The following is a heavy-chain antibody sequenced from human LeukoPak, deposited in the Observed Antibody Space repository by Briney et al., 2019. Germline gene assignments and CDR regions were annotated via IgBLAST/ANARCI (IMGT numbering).Heavy chain of an antibody. J-gene: IGHJ4*02. Sequence: GGSLRLSCAASGFTVSSSYMNWVRQAPGMGLEWVSLIYSGGGTYYADSVKGRFTISRDDSKNTLYLQMNSLRAEDTAVYYCARNYYDSSAYYYFDYWGQGTLVTVS. CDR3: ARNYYDSSAYYYFDY. D-gene: IGHD3-22*01. CDR1: GFTVSSSY. V-gene: IGHV3-66*01. CDR2: IYSGGGT.